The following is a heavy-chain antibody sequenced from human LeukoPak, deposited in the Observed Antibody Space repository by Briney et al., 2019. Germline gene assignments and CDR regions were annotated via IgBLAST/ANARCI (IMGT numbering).Heavy chain of an antibody. CDR3: ARDLDELAAAGPSGYYYGMDV. J-gene: IGHJ6*02. CDR2: INPNSGGT. D-gene: IGHD6-13*01. V-gene: IGHV1-2*02. CDR1: GYTFTGYY. Sequence: ATVKVSCKASGYTFTGYYMHWVRQAPGQGLEWMGWINPNSGGTNYAQKFQGRVTMTRDTSISTAYMELSRLRSDDTAVYYCARDLDELAAAGPSGYYYGMDVWGQGTTVTVS.